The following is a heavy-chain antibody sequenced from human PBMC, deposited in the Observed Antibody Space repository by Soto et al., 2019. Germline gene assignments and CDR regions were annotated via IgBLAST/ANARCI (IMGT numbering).Heavy chain of an antibody. Sequence: SVKVSCKTSGYIFTAYSMHWVRQAPGQGLEWMGVVNPSGGSAHYAQSFEGRVTLTRDTSTSTFYMELSSLRSEDTAVYYCAREENCRGGTCYSEYFHHWGQGTLVTVSS. D-gene: IGHD2-15*01. V-gene: IGHV1-46*01. CDR3: AREENCRGGTCYSEYFHH. CDR2: VNPSGGSA. J-gene: IGHJ1*01. CDR1: GYIFTAYS.